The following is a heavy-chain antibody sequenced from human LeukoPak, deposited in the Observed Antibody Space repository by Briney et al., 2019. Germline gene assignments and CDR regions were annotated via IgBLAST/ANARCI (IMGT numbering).Heavy chain of an antibody. Sequence: GGSLRLSCAASGFTISSYWMYWVRQAPGKGLVWVSHIKSDGSSTTYADSVKGRFTISRDNAKNTLYLQMNSLRAEDTAVYYCASERFDPWGQGTLVTVSS. CDR2: IKSDGSST. V-gene: IGHV3-74*01. J-gene: IGHJ5*02. CDR1: GFTISSYW. CDR3: ASERFDP.